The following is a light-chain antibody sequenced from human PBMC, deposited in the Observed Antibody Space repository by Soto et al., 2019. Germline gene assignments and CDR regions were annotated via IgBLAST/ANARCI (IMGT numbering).Light chain of an antibody. CDR1: SSDLAIYNY. J-gene: IGLJ1*01. CDR3: SSYTDSSNYV. CDR2: QVT. Sequence: QSALTQPASVSGSPGQSITIPCTGTSSDLAIYNYASWYQQQPGKAPKLMIYQVTNRPSGVSNRFSGSRSGNTASLTISGLQAEDEADYYCSSYTDSSNYVFGTGTKVTVL. V-gene: IGLV2-14*01.